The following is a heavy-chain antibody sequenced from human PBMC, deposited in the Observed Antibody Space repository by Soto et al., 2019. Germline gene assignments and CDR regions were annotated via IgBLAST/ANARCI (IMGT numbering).Heavy chain of an antibody. Sequence: GGSLRLSCAASGFTFSRYVMIWVRQAPGKGLEWVSTISAGGSSTYYADSVKGRFTISRDNSKNTLYLQMNSLRPEDTAVYYCAKEGALGLYYFDYWGQGTLVTVSS. J-gene: IGHJ4*02. CDR2: ISAGGSST. V-gene: IGHV3-23*01. CDR3: AKEGALGLYYFDY. D-gene: IGHD3-10*01. CDR1: GFTFSRYV.